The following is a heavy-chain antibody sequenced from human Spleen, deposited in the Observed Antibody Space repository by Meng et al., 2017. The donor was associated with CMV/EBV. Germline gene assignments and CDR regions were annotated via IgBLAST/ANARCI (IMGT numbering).Heavy chain of an antibody. CDR2: IYYSGST. D-gene: IGHD4-17*01. CDR1: GGSISSYY. J-gene: IGHJ6*02. V-gene: IGHV4-59*01. Sequence: SETLSLTCTVSGGSISSYYWSWIRQPPGKGLEWIGYIYYSGSTNYNPSLKSRVTISVDTSKNQFSLKLSSVTAADTAVYYCARGNYGDSSYYYYYGMDVWGQGTTVTVSS. CDR3: ARGNYGDSSYYYYYGMDV.